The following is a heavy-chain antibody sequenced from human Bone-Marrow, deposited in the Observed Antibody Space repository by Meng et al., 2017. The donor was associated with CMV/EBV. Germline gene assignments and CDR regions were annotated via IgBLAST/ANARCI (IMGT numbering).Heavy chain of an antibody. CDR1: GFTFSSYA. Sequence: GESLKISCAASGFTFSSYAMHWVRQAPGKGLEWVAVISYDGSNKYYADSVKGRFTISRDNSKNTLYLQMNSLRAEDTAVYYCARGFVQGFDYWGQGTLVTVSS. D-gene: IGHD6-6*01. J-gene: IGHJ4*02. V-gene: IGHV3-30-3*01. CDR3: ARGFVQGFDY. CDR2: ISYDGSNK.